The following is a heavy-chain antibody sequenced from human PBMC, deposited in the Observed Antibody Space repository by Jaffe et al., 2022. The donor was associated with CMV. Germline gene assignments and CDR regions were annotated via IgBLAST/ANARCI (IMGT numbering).Heavy chain of an antibody. J-gene: IGHJ4*02. CDR1: GFNFRSYG. CDR2: ISYDGSAT. V-gene: IGHV3-30*03. Sequence: QLQLVESGGGVVQPGRSLRLSCTASGFNFRSYGMHWVRQAPGKGLEWLSFISYDGSATDYADSVKGRFTVSRDNSKYTLYVEMNSLRAEDTAVYYCARDYDWAGGYYYVGIGYWGQGALVTVSS. D-gene: IGHD3-22*01. CDR3: ARDYDWAGGYYYVGIGY.